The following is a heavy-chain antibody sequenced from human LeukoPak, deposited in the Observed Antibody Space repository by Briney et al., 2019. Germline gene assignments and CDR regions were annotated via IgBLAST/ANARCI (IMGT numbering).Heavy chain of an antibody. Sequence: GGSLTLSCAASGFTFSSYAMTWVRQAPGKGLEWVANIKQDGSEKYYVDSVKGRFTISRDNAKNSLYLQMNSLRAEDTAVYYCARGGDPDYDILTGNDYWGQGTLVTVSS. CDR3: ARGGDPDYDILTGNDY. D-gene: IGHD3-9*01. CDR2: IKQDGSEK. CDR1: GFTFSSYA. J-gene: IGHJ4*02. V-gene: IGHV3-7*01.